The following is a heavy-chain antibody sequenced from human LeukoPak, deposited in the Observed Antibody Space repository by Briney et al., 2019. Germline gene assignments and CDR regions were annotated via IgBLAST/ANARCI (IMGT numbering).Heavy chain of an antibody. Sequence: ASVKVSCKAPGYTFSTYAMHWVRQAPGQRLEWMGWINAGNGDTKSSQKFQGRVTITRDTSASTAYMELSSLRSEDTAVYFCASSGYSSSWYFDYWGQGTLVTVSS. CDR3: ASSGYSSSWYFDY. V-gene: IGHV1-3*01. J-gene: IGHJ4*02. CDR1: GYTFSTYA. CDR2: INAGNGDT. D-gene: IGHD6-13*01.